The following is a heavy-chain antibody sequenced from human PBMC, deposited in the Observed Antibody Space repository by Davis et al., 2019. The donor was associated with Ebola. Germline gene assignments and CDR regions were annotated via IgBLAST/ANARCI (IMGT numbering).Heavy chain of an antibody. D-gene: IGHD3-22*01. J-gene: IGHJ4*02. CDR3: ARPYYYDSSGRTTLGY. CDR2: INPSGGST. CDR1: GYTFTDYY. V-gene: IGHV1-46*01. Sequence: ASVKVSCKASGYTFTDYYMNWVRQAPGQGLEWMGIINPSGGSTSYAQKFQGRVTMTRDTSTSTVYMELSSLRSEDTAVYYCARPYYYDSSGRTTLGYWGQGTLVTVSS.